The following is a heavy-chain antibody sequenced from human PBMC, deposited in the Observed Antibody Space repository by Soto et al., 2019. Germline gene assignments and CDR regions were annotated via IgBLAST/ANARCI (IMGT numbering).Heavy chain of an antibody. CDR3: AKAKVYTWNPGYFDY. CDR1: GFTFSSYA. J-gene: IGHJ4*02. CDR2: IGGSGAGT. Sequence: EVQLLESGGDLVQPGGSLRLSCAASGFTFSSYAMSWVRQAPGKGLEWVSGIGGSGAGTFYADSVKGRFTISRDSFKNTLYLQMNSLRAEDTAVYYCAKAKVYTWNPGYFDYWGQGTLVTVSS. D-gene: IGHD1-20*01. V-gene: IGHV3-23*01.